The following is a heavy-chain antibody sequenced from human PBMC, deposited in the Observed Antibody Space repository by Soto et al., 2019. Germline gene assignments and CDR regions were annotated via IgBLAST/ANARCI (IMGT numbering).Heavy chain of an antibody. Sequence: ASVKVSCKASGYTFTSYGISWVRQAPGQGLEWMGWISAYNGNTNYAQKLQGRVTMTTDTSTSTAYMELRSLRSDDTAVYYCARGLRYFDWLLPKAPFDAFDIWGQGTMVTVSS. CDR3: ARGLRYFDWLLPKAPFDAFDI. D-gene: IGHD3-9*01. J-gene: IGHJ3*02. V-gene: IGHV1-18*01. CDR1: GYTFTSYG. CDR2: ISAYNGNT.